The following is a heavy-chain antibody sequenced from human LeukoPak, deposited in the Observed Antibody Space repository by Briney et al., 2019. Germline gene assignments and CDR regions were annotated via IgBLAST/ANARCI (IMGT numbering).Heavy chain of an antibody. CDR3: ARGSDYDYVWGSYRRIAGAFDI. Sequence: SETLSLTCAVYGGSFSGYYWSWIRQPPGKGLEWIGEINHSGSTNYNPSLKGRVTISVDTSKNQFSLKLSSVTAADTAVYYCARGSDYDYVWGSYRRIAGAFDIWGQGTMVTVSS. CDR2: INHSGST. V-gene: IGHV4-34*01. D-gene: IGHD3-16*02. J-gene: IGHJ3*02. CDR1: GGSFSGYY.